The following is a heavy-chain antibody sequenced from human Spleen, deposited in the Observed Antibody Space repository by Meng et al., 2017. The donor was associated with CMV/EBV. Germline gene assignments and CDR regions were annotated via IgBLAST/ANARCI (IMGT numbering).Heavy chain of an antibody. V-gene: IGHV4-34*01. CDR3: ARADTAMPNRHYYYGMDV. J-gene: IGHJ6*02. Sequence: SETLSLTCAAYGGSFSGYYWSWIRQPPGKGLEWIGEINHSGSTNYNPSFKSRVTISIDTSKNQFSLKLSSVTAADTAVYYCARADTAMPNRHYYYGMDVWGQGTTVTVSS. CDR1: GGSFSGYY. D-gene: IGHD5-18*01. CDR2: INHSGST.